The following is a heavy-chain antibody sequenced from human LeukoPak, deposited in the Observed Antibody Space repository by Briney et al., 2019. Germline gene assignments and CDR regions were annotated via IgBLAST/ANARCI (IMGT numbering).Heavy chain of an antibody. Sequence: GGSLRLSCAASGFTFSDYYMSWIRQAPGKGLEWVSYISSSGNTIYYADSVRGRFNISRDNAKNSLYLQMNSLRAEDTAVYYCARGPAGMYSSGWYGGYYFDYWGQGTLVTVSS. CDR1: GFTFSDYY. V-gene: IGHV3-11*01. D-gene: IGHD6-19*01. J-gene: IGHJ4*02. CDR2: ISSSGNTI. CDR3: ARGPAGMYSSGWYGGYYFDY.